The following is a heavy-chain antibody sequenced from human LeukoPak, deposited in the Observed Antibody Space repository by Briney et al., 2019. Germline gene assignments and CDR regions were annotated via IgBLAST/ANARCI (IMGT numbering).Heavy chain of an antibody. V-gene: IGHV1-8*01. J-gene: IGHJ6*03. D-gene: IGHD2-15*01. CDR3: ARGPGGSTYYYYMDA. CDR1: GYTFTSYD. CDR2: MNPNSGNT. Sequence: ASVKVSCKASGYTFTSYDINWVRQATGQGLEWMGWMNPNSGNTGYAQKFQGRVTMTRNTSISTAYIELSSLRSEDTAVYYCARGPGGSTYYYYMDAWGKGTTVTISS.